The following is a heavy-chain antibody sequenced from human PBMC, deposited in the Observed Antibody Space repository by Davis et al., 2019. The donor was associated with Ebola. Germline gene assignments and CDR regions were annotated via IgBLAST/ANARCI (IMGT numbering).Heavy chain of an antibody. V-gene: IGHV3-43*02. Sequence: GESLKISCAASGFTFDDYAMHWVRQAPGKGLEWVSLISGDGGSTYYADSVKGRFTISRDNSKNTLYLQMNSLRAEDTAVYYCAKVDCSGGSCYGMDVWGQGTTVTVSS. CDR3: AKVDCSGGSCYGMDV. J-gene: IGHJ6*02. CDR2: ISGDGGST. CDR1: GFTFDDYA. D-gene: IGHD2-15*01.